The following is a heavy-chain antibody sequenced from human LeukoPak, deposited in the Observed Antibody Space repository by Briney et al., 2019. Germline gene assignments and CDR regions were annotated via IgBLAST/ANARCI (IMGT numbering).Heavy chain of an antibody. CDR3: ARVWIAAAAIDY. Sequence: GASVKVSCKVSGYTLTELSMHWVRQAPGKGLEWMGGFDPEDGETIYAQKFQGRVTITRDTSASTAYMELSSLRSEDTAVYYCARVWIAAAAIDYWGQGTLVTVSS. CDR2: FDPEDGET. CDR1: GYTLTELS. V-gene: IGHV1-24*01. D-gene: IGHD6-13*01. J-gene: IGHJ4*02.